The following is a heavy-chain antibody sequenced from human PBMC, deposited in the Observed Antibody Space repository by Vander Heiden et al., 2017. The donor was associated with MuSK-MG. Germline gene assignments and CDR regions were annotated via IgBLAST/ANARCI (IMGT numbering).Heavy chain of an antibody. Sequence: EVQLVQSGAEVKKPGESLRISCKASGYSFTSYWISWVRTMPGKGLEWMGRIDPSDSYTNYSPSFQGHVTISADKSISTAYLQWSSLKASDTAMYYCARQPYASLGYCSGGSCYQPQDYWGQGTLVTVSS. V-gene: IGHV5-10-1*01. CDR1: GYSFTSYW. J-gene: IGHJ4*02. CDR2: IDPSDSYT. D-gene: IGHD2-15*01. CDR3: ARQPYASLGYCSGGSCYQPQDY.